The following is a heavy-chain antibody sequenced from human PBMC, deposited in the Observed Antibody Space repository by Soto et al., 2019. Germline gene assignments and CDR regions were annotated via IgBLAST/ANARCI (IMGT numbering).Heavy chain of an antibody. CDR2: INPNSGET. CDR1: GYTFTDFF. J-gene: IGHJ3*02. D-gene: IGHD2-15*01. CDR3: ARDSSRILPKIRPRAKGPFDI. V-gene: IGHV1-2*02. Sequence: ASVKVSCKTSGYTFTDFFIHWVRQAPGQGLEWMGWINPNSGETHYAPGLQGNVMMTTDTSVSTASLEVSSLRFDDTALYYCARDSSRILPKIRPRAKGPFDIWGQGTMVTVSS.